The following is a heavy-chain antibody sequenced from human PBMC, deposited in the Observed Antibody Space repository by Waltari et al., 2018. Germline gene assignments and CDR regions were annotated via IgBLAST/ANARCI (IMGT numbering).Heavy chain of an antibody. D-gene: IGHD6-13*01. V-gene: IGHV4-59*01. CDR2: IYYSGST. CDR3: ARDAAAAPQGYYYYMDV. Sequence: QVQLQESGPGLVKPSETLSLTCTVSGGSISSYYWSWIRQPPGKGLEWIGYIYYSGSTNYNASLSNQVTMSVDTTKNQLSLKLGSVTAAHTAVYYCARDAAAAPQGYYYYMDVWGKGTTVTVSS. CDR1: GGSISSYY. J-gene: IGHJ6*03.